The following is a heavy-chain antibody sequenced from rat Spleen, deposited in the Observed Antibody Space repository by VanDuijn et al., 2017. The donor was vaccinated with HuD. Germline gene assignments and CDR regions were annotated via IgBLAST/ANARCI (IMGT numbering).Heavy chain of an antibody. Sequence: EVQLVESGGGLVQPGRSLKLSCAASGFTFSNYYMAWVRQAPKKGLEWVATISTSGSRTYYPDSVKGRFTISRDNAKSSLYLQMNSLKSEDTATYYCAREYRYNPYCVMDAWGQGASVTVSS. V-gene: IGHV5-25*01. D-gene: IGHD1-5*01. CDR1: GFTFSNYY. J-gene: IGHJ4*01. CDR2: ISTSGSRT. CDR3: AREYRYNPYCVMDA.